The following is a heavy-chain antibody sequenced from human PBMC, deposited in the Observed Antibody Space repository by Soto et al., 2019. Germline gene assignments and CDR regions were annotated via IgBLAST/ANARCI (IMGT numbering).Heavy chain of an antibody. CDR3: ARVREYSYGPDIYYYYYGMDV. D-gene: IGHD5-18*01. J-gene: IGHJ6*02. CDR1: GGTFSSYA. V-gene: IGHV1-69*13. CDR2: IIPIFGTA. Sequence: ASVKVSCKASGGTFSSYAISWVRQAPGQGLEWMGGIIPIFGTANYAQKFQGRVTITADESTSTAYMELSSLRSEDTAVYYCARVREYSYGPDIYYYYYGMDVWGQGTTVTVSS.